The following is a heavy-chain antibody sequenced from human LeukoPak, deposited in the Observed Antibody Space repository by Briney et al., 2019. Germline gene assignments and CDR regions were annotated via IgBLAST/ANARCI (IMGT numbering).Heavy chain of an antibody. CDR1: GFTFSSYA. Sequence: GGSLRLSCAASGFTFSSYAMHWVRQAPGKGLEWVAVISYDGSNKYYADSVKGRFTISRDNSKNTLYLQMNSLRSDDTAVYYCARDRYYDSSGYSDYWGQGTLVTVSS. CDR2: ISYDGSNK. D-gene: IGHD3-22*01. J-gene: IGHJ4*02. CDR3: ARDRYYDSSGYSDY. V-gene: IGHV3-30-3*01.